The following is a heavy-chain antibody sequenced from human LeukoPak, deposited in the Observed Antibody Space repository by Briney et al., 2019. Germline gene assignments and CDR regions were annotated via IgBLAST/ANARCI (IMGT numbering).Heavy chain of an antibody. J-gene: IGHJ4*02. Sequence: SETLSLTCTVSGGSISSGGYYWSWIRQHPGKGLEWIGYIYYSGSTYYNPSLKSRVTISVDTSKNQFSLKLSSVTAADTAVYYCARVVVYSYGDYFDYWGQGTLVTVSS. D-gene: IGHD5-18*01. CDR3: ARVVVYSYGDYFDY. CDR2: IYYSGST. CDR1: GGSISSGGYY. V-gene: IGHV4-31*03.